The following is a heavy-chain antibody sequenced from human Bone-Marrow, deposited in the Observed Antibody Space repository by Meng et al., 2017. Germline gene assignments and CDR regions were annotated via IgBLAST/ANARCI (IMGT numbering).Heavy chain of an antibody. V-gene: IGHV3-21*01. CDR1: GFTFSSYS. J-gene: IGHJ4*02. D-gene: IGHD1-1*01. CDR3: ASASQLDPVDDY. Sequence: LSLTCAASGFTFSSYSMNWVRQAPGKGLEWVSSISSSSYIYYADSVKGRFTISRDNAKNSLYLQMNSLRAEDTAVYYCASASQLDPVDDYWGQGTLVTVSS. CDR2: ISSSSYI.